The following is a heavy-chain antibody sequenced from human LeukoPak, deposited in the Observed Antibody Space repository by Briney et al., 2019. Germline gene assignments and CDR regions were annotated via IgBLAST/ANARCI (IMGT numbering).Heavy chain of an antibody. CDR2: ITSRGSTI. D-gene: IGHD6-13*01. Sequence: PGGSLRLSCAASGFTLSDYYLTWIRQAPGKGLVWVSYITSRGSTIYHADSVKGRFTISRDNAKNSLYLQMNNLRAEDTAVYYCARWLRGIADEDGVDVWGQGTTVTVSS. CDR1: GFTLSDYY. J-gene: IGHJ6*02. CDR3: ARWLRGIADEDGVDV. V-gene: IGHV3-11*01.